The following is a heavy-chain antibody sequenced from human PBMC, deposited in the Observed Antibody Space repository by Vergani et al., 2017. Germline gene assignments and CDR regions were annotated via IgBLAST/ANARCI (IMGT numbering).Heavy chain of an antibody. CDR3: AXVSTSANRNYFDY. CDR1: GYTFTDYF. D-gene: IGHD2-2*01. Sequence: QVQLVQSGAEVKKPGASVEVSCKASGYTFTDYFMHWVRQAPGQGLEWMGWINPSSGGTNYAQKFQGRVTMTRDTSISTAYMEMSNLRSDDTAVYYCAXVSTSANRNYFDYWGQGTLVTVSS. J-gene: IGHJ4*02. CDR2: INPSSGGT. V-gene: IGHV1-2*02.